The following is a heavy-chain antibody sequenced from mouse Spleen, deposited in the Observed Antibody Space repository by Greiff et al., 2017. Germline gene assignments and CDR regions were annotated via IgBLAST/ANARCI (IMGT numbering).Heavy chain of an antibody. J-gene: IGHJ4*01. D-gene: IGHD2-3*01. CDR1: GFTFSSYA. CDR2: ISSGGDYI. V-gene: IGHV5-9-1*02. Sequence: EVKLMESGEGLVRPGGSLKLSCAASGFTFSSYAMSWVRQTPEKRLEWVAYISSGGDYIYYADTVKGRFTISRDNARNTLYLQMSSLKSEDTAMYYCTRGDGYLYYYAMDYWGQGTSVTVSS. CDR3: TRGDGYLYYYAMDY.